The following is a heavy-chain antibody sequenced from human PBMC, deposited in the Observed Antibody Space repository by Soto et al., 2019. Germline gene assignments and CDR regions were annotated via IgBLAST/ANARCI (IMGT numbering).Heavy chain of an antibody. V-gene: IGHV6-1*01. CDR3: AGTTSLQWYYMDV. CDR2: TYYRSRRYN. Sequence: PSQTLSLTCAISGDSGSSNSAAWNWIRQSPSGGLEWLGRTYYRSRRYNDYAVSVRSRITINPDTSKNQFSLHLNSVTPEDTAVYYCAGTTSLQWYYMDVWGKGTTVTVSS. CDR1: GDSGSSNSAA. J-gene: IGHJ6*03. D-gene: IGHD1-7*01.